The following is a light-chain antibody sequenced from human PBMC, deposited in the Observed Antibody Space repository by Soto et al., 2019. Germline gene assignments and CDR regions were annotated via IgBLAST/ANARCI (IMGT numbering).Light chain of an antibody. CDR2: EVS. J-gene: IGLJ1*01. V-gene: IGLV2-23*02. CDR3: SSSAGSSTFYV. Sequence: QSVLTQPASVSGSPGQSITISCTGTSSDVGSYNLVSWYQQHPGKAPKLMIYEVSKRPSGVSNRFSGSKSGNTASLTISGLQAEDEADYYCSSSAGSSTFYVFGTGTKVTVL. CDR1: SSDVGSYNL.